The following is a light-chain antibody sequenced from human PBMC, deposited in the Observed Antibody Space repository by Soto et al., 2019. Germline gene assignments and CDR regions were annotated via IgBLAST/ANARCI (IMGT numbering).Light chain of an antibody. CDR1: QSVSSN. V-gene: IGKV3-15*01. CDR3: QQYNNWPPT. J-gene: IGKJ4*01. CDR2: GAS. Sequence: EIVMTQSPATLSVSPGERATLSCRASQSVSSNLAWYQQKPGQAPRLLIYGASTRATGIPARFSGSGSGTDFTLTISSLQSEDFAVYDCQQYNNWPPTFGGGTKVEIK.